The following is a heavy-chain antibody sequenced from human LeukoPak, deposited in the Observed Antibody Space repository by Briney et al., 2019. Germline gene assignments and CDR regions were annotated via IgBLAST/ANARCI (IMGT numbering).Heavy chain of an antibody. D-gene: IGHD1-14*01. CDR3: ARGGIRKYYFDY. Sequence: PSETLSLTCAVYGGSFSGYYWSWIRQPPGKGLEWIGEINHSGSTNYNPSLKSRVTISVDTSKNQFSLKLSSVTAADTAVYYCARGGIRKYYFDYWGQGTLVTVSS. CDR1: GGSFSGYY. V-gene: IGHV4-34*01. J-gene: IGHJ4*02. CDR2: INHSGST.